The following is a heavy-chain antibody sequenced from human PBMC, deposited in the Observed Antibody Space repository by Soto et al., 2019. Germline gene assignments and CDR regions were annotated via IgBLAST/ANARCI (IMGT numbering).Heavy chain of an antibody. CDR2: IIPIFGTA. V-gene: IGHV1-69*13. Sequence: GASVKVSCKASGGTFSSYAISWVRQAPGQGLEWMGGIIPIFGTANYAQKFQGRVTITADESTSTAYMELSSLRSEDTAVYYCARSLTSRYGSGSYYRNYYYYGMDVWGQGTTVTV. J-gene: IGHJ6*02. CDR3: ARSLTSRYGSGSYYRNYYYYGMDV. D-gene: IGHD3-10*01. CDR1: GGTFSSYA.